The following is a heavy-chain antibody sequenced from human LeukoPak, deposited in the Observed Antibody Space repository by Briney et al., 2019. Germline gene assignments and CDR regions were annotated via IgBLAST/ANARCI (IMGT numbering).Heavy chain of an antibody. Sequence: ASVKVSCKASRYTFTSYDINWVREAAGHGLEWMGWMNPNTGRTGYAQKFQGRITITRDTSITTAYMELTNLRSEDTAIYYCARLSQTPDYYTLGGYYYLGYWGQGTPVTVSS. J-gene: IGHJ4*02. D-gene: IGHD3-10*01. CDR2: MNPNTGRT. CDR3: ARLSQTPDYYTLGGYYYLGY. V-gene: IGHV1-8*01. CDR1: RYTFTSYD.